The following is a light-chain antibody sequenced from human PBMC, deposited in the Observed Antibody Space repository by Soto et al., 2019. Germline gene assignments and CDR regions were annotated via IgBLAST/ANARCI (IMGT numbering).Light chain of an antibody. CDR1: QSVSSN. Sequence: EIVMTQSPTILSVSPGERATLSCRASQSVSSNLAWYQHKPCQAPRLLIYGGYTRAPGIPASVSGSGSGTECTLTIINLQSEDFAVYYCQQKHSWPPRTFGQGTKVDI. CDR2: GGY. CDR3: QQKHSWPPRT. V-gene: IGKV3D-15*01. J-gene: IGKJ1*01.